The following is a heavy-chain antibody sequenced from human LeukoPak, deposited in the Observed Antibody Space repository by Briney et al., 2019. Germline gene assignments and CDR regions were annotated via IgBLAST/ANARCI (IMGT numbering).Heavy chain of an antibody. CDR1: GFTFSSYW. V-gene: IGHV3-74*01. J-gene: IGHJ4*02. CDR3: ARDPITIFGVALDY. Sequence: GGSLRLSCAASGFTFSSYWMHWVRQAPGKGLVWVSRVNSDGSSTSYADSVKGRFTISRDNAKNTLYLQMNSLRAEDTAVYYCARDPITIFGVALDYWGQGTLVTVSS. D-gene: IGHD3-3*01. CDR2: VNSDGSST.